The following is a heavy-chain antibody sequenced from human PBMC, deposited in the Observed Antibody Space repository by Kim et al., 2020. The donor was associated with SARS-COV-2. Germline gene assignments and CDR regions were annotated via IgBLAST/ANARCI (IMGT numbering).Heavy chain of an antibody. V-gene: IGHV1-69*13. D-gene: IGHD3-9*01. CDR2: IIPIFGTA. J-gene: IGHJ4*02. CDR3: ARVNPTYYDILTGYPTRYYFDY. CDR1: GGTFSSYA. Sequence: SVKVSCKASGGTFSSYAISWVRQAPGQGLEWMGGIIPIFGTANYAQKFQGRVTITADESTSTAYMELSSLRSEDTAVYYCARVNPTYYDILTGYPTRYYFDYWGQGTLVTVSS.